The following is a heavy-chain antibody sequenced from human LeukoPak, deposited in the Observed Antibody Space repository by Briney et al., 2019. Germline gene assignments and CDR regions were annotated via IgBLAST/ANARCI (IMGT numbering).Heavy chain of an antibody. CDR2: IYHSGST. Sequence: SETLSLTCAVSGYSISSGYFWGWIRPPPGKGLEWIGSIYHSGSTYYNPSLKSRVTISVDTSKNQFSLKLSSVTAADTAVYYCARAHSGYYDSSGYSLFDYWGQGTLVTVSS. CDR3: ARAHSGYYDSSGYSLFDY. CDR1: GYSISSGYF. D-gene: IGHD3-22*01. J-gene: IGHJ4*02. V-gene: IGHV4-38-2*01.